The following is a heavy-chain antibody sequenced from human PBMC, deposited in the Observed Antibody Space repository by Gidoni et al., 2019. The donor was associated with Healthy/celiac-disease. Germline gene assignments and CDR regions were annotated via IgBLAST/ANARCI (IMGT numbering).Heavy chain of an antibody. CDR1: GFTFSSYW. CDR3: ARGYRVGNTAMVRVFDY. CDR2: INSDGSST. V-gene: IGHV3-74*01. D-gene: IGHD5-18*01. Sequence: EVQLVESGGGLVQPGGSLRLYCAASGFTFSSYWMHWVRQAPGKGLVWVSRINSDGSSTSYADSVKGRFTISRDNAKNTLYLQMNSLRAEDTAVYYCARGYRVGNTAMVRVFDYWGQGTLVTVSS. J-gene: IGHJ4*02.